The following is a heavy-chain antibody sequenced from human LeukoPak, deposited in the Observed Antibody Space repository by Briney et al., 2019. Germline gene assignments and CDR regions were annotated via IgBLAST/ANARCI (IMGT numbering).Heavy chain of an antibody. V-gene: IGHV3-21*01. J-gene: IGHJ4*02. Sequence: GGSLRLSCAASGFTFNTYAMNWVRQAPGKGLEWVSSISSSSSYIYYADSVKGRFTISRDNAKNSLYLQMNSLRAEDTAVYYCARGADILTGYVTFDYWGQGSLVTVSS. D-gene: IGHD3-9*01. CDR1: GFTFNTYA. CDR2: ISSSSSYI. CDR3: ARGADILTGYVTFDY.